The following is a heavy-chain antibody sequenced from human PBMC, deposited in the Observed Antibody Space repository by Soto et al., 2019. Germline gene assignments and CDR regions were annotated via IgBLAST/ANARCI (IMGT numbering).Heavy chain of an antibody. J-gene: IGHJ4*02. D-gene: IGHD3-22*01. CDR1: GDSVNSDNYY. V-gene: IGHV4-30-4*01. CDR3: ARTSWFDNSSSDY. CDR2: IYSSGST. Sequence: SETLSLTCTVSGDSVNSDNYYWTWIRQPPGKGLEWIGYIYSSGSTHYNPSLKSRLFISLDTSKNQFSLKLSSVTAADTAVYYCARTSWFDNSSSDYWGQGALVTVSS.